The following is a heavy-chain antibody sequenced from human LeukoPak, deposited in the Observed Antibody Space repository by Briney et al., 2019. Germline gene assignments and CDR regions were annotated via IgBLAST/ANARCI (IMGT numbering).Heavy chain of an antibody. Sequence: SETLSLTCAVYGGSFSGYYWSWIRQPPGKGLEWIGEINHSGSTNYNPSLKSRVTISVDTSKNQFSLKLSSVTAADTAVYYCAGRTILYCSSTSCSGNWFDPWGQGTLVTVSS. CDR3: AGRTILYCSSTSCSGNWFDP. CDR2: INHSGST. V-gene: IGHV4-34*01. D-gene: IGHD2-2*01. J-gene: IGHJ5*02. CDR1: GGSFSGYY.